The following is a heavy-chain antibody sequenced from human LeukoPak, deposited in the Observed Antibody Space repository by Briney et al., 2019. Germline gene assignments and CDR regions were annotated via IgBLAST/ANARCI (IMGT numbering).Heavy chain of an antibody. CDR2: IWYDGSNK. Sequence: GRSLRLSCAAAGFTFSSYGMHWVRQAPGKGLEWVAVIWYDGSNKYYADSAKGRFTISRDNSKNTLYLQMNSLRAEDTAVYYCARDRVIFGVVNTYYFDYWGQGTLVTVSS. D-gene: IGHD3-3*01. V-gene: IGHV3-33*01. CDR1: GFTFSSYG. J-gene: IGHJ4*02. CDR3: ARDRVIFGVVNTYYFDY.